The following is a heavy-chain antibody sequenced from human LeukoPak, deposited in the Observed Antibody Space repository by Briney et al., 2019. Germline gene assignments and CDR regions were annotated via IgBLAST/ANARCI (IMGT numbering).Heavy chain of an antibody. V-gene: IGHV3-66*02. CDR1: GFTVSSNY. J-gene: IGHJ4*02. CDR3: ARGTDPYTPSDY. Sequence: GGSLRVSCAASGFTVSSNYMSWVRQAPGKGLEWVSVIYSGGSTCYADSVKGRFTISRDNSKNTLYLQMNSLRAEDTAVYYCARGTDPYTPSDYWGQGTLVTVSS. CDR2: IYSGGST. D-gene: IGHD1-1*01.